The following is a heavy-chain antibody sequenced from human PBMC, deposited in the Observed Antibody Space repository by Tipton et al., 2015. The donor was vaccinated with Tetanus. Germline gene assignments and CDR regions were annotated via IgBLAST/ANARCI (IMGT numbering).Heavy chain of an antibody. D-gene: IGHD6-19*01. CDR2: ISPFTGDT. CDR1: GYTFTHYG. Sequence: QVQLVQSGAEVKKPGASVKVSCKASGYTFTHYGISWVRQAPGQGLEWVGWISPFTGDTEYAQNLQDRLILTTDTSTATAYVEVRSPTSDDTAVYYCARDRAVPVQAYGTDVWGQGTSVTVSS. CDR3: ARDRAVPVQAYGTDV. V-gene: IGHV1-18*01. J-gene: IGHJ6*02.